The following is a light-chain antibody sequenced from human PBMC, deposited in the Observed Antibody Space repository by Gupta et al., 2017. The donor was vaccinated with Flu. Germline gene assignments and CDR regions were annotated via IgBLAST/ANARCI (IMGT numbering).Light chain of an antibody. Sequence: ESVLTQSPGTLSLSPGERATLSCRASQSVSSSYLAWYQQKPGQAPRLLIYGASSRATGIPDRFSGSGSGTDLTLTISRLEPEDVAVYYCQQYGSSPWTFGQGTKVEIK. V-gene: IGKV3-20*01. CDR3: QQYGSSPWT. CDR1: QSVSSSY. J-gene: IGKJ1*01. CDR2: GAS.